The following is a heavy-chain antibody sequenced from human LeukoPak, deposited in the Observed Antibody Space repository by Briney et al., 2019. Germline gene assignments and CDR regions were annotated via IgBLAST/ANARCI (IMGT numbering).Heavy chain of an antibody. Sequence: GGSLRLSCAASGFTFSSFAMSWVRQAPGKGLDWFSAISNNGDNTYYADSVKGRFSISRDNSKNTLYLQMNSLRAEDTAVYYCAGDPNRSYFDHWGQGTLVTVSS. V-gene: IGHV3-23*01. D-gene: IGHD1-14*01. CDR1: GFTFSSFA. CDR3: AGDPNRSYFDH. CDR2: ISNNGDNT. J-gene: IGHJ4*02.